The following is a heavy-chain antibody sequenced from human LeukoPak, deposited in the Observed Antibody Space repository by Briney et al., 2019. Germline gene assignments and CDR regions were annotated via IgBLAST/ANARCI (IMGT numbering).Heavy chain of an antibody. V-gene: IGHV5-51*01. Sequence: GESLKISCKGSGYIFPNYWIGLVRQMPGKGLEWMGTIYPGDSDTRYSPSFRGQVTISADKSIDTVYLQWSSLKASDTAMYYCARRATSQEWLDPWGQGTLVTVSS. J-gene: IGHJ5*02. CDR3: ARRATSQEWLDP. CDR1: GYIFPNYW. CDR2: IYPGDSDT.